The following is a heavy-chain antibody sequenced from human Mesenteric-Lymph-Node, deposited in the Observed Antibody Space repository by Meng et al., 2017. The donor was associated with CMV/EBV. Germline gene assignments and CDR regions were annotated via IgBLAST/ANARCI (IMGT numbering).Heavy chain of an antibody. D-gene: IGHD1-26*01. CDR2: LYSGGGT. J-gene: IGHJ4*02. CDR1: GFTVSSNY. Sequence: GESLKISCAASGFTVSSNYMSWVRQAPGKGLQWVSVLYSGGGTYYADSVKGRFTISRDNSKNTLYLQMNSLRAEDTAVYYCASGEVGASLNYWGQGTLVTVSS. V-gene: IGHV3-53*01. CDR3: ASGEVGASLNY.